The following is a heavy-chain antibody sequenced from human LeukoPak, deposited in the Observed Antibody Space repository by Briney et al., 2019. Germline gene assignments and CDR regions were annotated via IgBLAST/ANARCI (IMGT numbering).Heavy chain of an antibody. CDR2: ISGSGGST. Sequence: GGSLRLSCAASGFTFSNYGMSWVRQAPGKGLEWVSVISGSGGSTYYADSVKGRFTISRDNSKNTLYLQMNSLRAEDTAVYYCAKDGCSSTSCYAYFQHWGQGTLVTVSS. D-gene: IGHD2-2*01. CDR3: AKDGCSSTSCYAYFQH. V-gene: IGHV3-23*01. CDR1: GFTFSNYG. J-gene: IGHJ1*01.